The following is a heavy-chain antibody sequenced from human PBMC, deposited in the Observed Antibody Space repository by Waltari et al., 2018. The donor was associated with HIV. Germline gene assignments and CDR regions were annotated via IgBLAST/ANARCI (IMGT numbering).Heavy chain of an antibody. CDR1: GFTFSSYS. CDR2: ISSSSSYI. D-gene: IGHD4-4*01. V-gene: IGHV3-21*01. J-gene: IGHJ4*02. CDR3: ARGLLVGNYHFDY. Sequence: EVQLVESGGGLVKPGGSLRLSCAASGFTFSSYSMNCVRQAPGKGLEWVSSISSSSSYIYYADSVKGRFTISRDNAKNSLYLQMNSLRAEDTAVYYCARGLLVGNYHFDYWGQGTLVTVSS.